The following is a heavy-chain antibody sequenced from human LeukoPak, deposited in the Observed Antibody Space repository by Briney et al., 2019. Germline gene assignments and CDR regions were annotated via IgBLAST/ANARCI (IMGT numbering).Heavy chain of an antibody. Sequence: SETLSLTCAVSGGSFSGYYWSWIRQPPGKGLEWIGEINHSGSTNYNPSLKSRVTISVDTSKNQFSLKLSSVTAADTAVYYCASGRGYSYGYPRSQFFDYWGQGALVTVSS. CDR1: GGSFSGYY. CDR3: ASGRGYSYGYPRSQFFDY. CDR2: INHSGST. V-gene: IGHV4-34*01. D-gene: IGHD5-18*01. J-gene: IGHJ4*02.